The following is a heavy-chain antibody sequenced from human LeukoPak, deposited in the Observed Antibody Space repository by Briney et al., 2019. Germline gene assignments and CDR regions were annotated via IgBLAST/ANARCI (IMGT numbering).Heavy chain of an antibody. Sequence: SETLSLTCTASGGSISSSNWWSWVRQPPGKGLEWIGEIYHSGSTNYNPSLKSRVTISVDKSKNQFSLKLSSVTAADTAVYYCAREESSGYSPTEWTWYFDLWGRGTLVTVSS. CDR3: AREESSGYSPTEWTWYFDL. CDR2: IYHSGST. CDR1: GGSISSSNW. D-gene: IGHD3-22*01. J-gene: IGHJ2*01. V-gene: IGHV4-4*02.